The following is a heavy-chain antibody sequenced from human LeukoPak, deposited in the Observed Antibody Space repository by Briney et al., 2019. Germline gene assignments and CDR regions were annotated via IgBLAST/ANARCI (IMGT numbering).Heavy chain of an antibody. J-gene: IGHJ4*02. D-gene: IGHD3-22*01. CDR1: GGTFSSYA. CDR3: ATGSGMSYYYDSSGYSFDY. Sequence: SVKVSCKASGGTFSSYAISWVRQAPGQGLEWMGGIIPIFGTENYAQKFQGRVTITTDESTSTAYMELSSLRSEDTAVYYCATGSGMSYYYDSSGYSFDYWGQGTLVTVSS. CDR2: IIPIFGTE. V-gene: IGHV1-69*05.